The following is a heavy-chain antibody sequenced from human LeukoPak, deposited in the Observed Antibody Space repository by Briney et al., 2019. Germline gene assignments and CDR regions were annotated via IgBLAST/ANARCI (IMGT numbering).Heavy chain of an antibody. V-gene: IGHV1-24*01. CDR2: FDPEDGET. CDR1: GYTLTELS. J-gene: IGHJ4*02. D-gene: IGHD2-2*01. CDR3: ATAPYCSSTSCYFGLSY. Sequence: ASVKVSCKVSGYTLTELSMHWVRQAPGKGLEWMGGFDPEDGETIYAQKFQGRVTMTEDTSTDTAYMELSSLRSEDTAVYYCATAPYCSSTSCYFGLSYWGQGALVTVSS.